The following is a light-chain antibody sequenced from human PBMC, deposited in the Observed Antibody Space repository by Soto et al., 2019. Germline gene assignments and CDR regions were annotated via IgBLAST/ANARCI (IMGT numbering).Light chain of an antibody. CDR3: QQYGSSRT. Sequence: EIVLTQSPGTLSLSPGERATLACRASQSVSSSYLAWYQQKPGQAPRLLIYGASSRATGIPDRFSGSGSGTDFTLNISRLEPEDFAVYYCQQYGSSRTFGHGTKVEI. CDR2: GAS. J-gene: IGKJ1*01. V-gene: IGKV3-20*01. CDR1: QSVSSSY.